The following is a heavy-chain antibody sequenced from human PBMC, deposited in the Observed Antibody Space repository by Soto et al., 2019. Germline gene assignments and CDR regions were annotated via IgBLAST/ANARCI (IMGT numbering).Heavy chain of an antibody. V-gene: IGHV4-34*01. CDR2: INHSGST. J-gene: IGHJ6*02. CDR3: VGFIAVAGTRKAKPKSGAQGGDYGMDV. D-gene: IGHD6-19*01. Sequence: SETRSLSCAVYGGSFSGYYWSLIRQPPGKGLGWIGEINHSGSTNYNPSLKSRVTISVDTSKNQFSLKLSSVTAADTAVYYCVGFIAVAGTRKAKPKSGAQGGDYGMDVWGQGTTVT. CDR1: GGSFSGYY.